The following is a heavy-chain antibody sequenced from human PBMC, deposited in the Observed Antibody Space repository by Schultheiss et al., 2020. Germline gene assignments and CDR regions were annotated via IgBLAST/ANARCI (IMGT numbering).Heavy chain of an antibody. D-gene: IGHD4-11*01. Sequence: SETLSLTCAVSGGSISSGSYYWSWIRQPAGKGLEWIGRIYTSGSTNYNPSLKSRVTISVDTSKNQFSLKLSSVTAADTAVYYCARVTTNGGWFDPWGQGTRVNVS. CDR3: ARVTTNGGWFDP. CDR1: GGSISSGSYY. J-gene: IGHJ5*02. CDR2: IYTSGST. V-gene: IGHV4-61*02.